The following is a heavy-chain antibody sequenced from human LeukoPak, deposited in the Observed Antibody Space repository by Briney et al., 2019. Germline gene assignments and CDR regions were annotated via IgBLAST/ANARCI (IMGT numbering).Heavy chain of an antibody. CDR2: ISSSSSYI. J-gene: IGHJ4*02. D-gene: IGHD4-17*01. CDR3: ARDRRTMTTCDY. CDR1: GFTFSSYT. V-gene: IGHV3-21*01. Sequence: GGSLRLSCAASGFTFSSYTMNWVRQAPGKGLEWVSSISSSSSYIYYADSVKGRFTISRDNAKDSLYLQMNSLRAEDTAVYYCARDRRTMTTCDYWGQGSLVTVSS.